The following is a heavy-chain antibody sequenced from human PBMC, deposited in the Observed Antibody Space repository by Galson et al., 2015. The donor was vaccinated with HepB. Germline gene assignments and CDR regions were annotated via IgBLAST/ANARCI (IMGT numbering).Heavy chain of an antibody. Sequence: SVKVSCKASGGTFSSYTISWVRQAPGQGLEWMGRIIPILGIANYAQKFQGRVTITADKSTSTAYMELSSLRSEDTAVYYCARDTVGHYDSSGYYGYWGQGTLVTVSS. J-gene: IGHJ4*02. V-gene: IGHV1-69*04. D-gene: IGHD3-22*01. CDR3: ARDTVGHYDSSGYYGY. CDR1: GGTFSSYT. CDR2: IIPILGIA.